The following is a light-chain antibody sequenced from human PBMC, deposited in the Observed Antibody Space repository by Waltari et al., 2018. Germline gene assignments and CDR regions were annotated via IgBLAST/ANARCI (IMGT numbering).Light chain of an antibody. Sequence: IQMTQSPSSLSASVGETATITCRASQSISDWLAWYQQKPGKAPILLIYKASILKSGVPSRFSGSGSGTQFTLTISSLQPGDFATYFCQQYNTYTSFGQGTKLEIK. CDR1: QSISDW. V-gene: IGKV1-5*03. CDR2: KAS. CDR3: QQYNTYTS. J-gene: IGKJ2*01.